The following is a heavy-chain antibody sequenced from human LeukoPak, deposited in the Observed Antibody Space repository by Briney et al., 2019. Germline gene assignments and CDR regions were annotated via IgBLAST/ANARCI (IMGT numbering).Heavy chain of an antibody. CDR2: INPNSGGT. CDR1: GYTFTSYY. Sequence: ASVKVSCKASGYTFTSYYMHWVRQAPGQGLEWMGWINPNSGGTNYAQKFQGRVTMTRDTSISTAYMELSRLRSDDTAVYYCARSQWFGELSRYYYYYMDVWGKGTTVTISS. CDR3: ARSQWFGELSRYYYYYMDV. J-gene: IGHJ6*03. D-gene: IGHD3-10*01. V-gene: IGHV1-2*02.